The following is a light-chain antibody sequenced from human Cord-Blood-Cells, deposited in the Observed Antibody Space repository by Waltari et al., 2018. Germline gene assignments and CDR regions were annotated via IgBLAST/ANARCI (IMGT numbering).Light chain of an antibody. CDR3: QQYNSYWT. V-gene: IGKV1-5*01. J-gene: IGKJ1*01. CDR1: QSISSW. Sequence: DIQMTLSPSTLSASVVDRVTITCRASQSISSWLAWYQQKPGKAPKLLIYDASSLESGVPSRFSGSGSGTEFTLTISSLQPDDFATYYCQQYNSYWTFGQGTKVEIK. CDR2: DAS.